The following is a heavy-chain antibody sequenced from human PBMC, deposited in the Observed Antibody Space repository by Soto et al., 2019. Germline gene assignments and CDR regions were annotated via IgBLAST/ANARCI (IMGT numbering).Heavy chain of an antibody. V-gene: IGHV3-21*01. J-gene: IGHJ5*02. CDR1: GFSFSDYT. Sequence: EVHLVESGGGLVKPGGSLRLTCAGSGFSFSDYTMNWVRQAPVKGLEWVASISRGSDYIFYADTVKGRFTISRDNARNSLYMQMSRLRAEDTAVYYCAKDSGCVNNACAYDPWGQGTLVSVSS. CDR3: AKDSGCVNNACAYDP. D-gene: IGHD1-20*01. CDR2: ISRGSDYI.